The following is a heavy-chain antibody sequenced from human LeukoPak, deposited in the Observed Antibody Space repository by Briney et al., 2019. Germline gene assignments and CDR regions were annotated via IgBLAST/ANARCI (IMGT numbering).Heavy chain of an antibody. Sequence: SETLSLTCTVSGGSISSSDYYWSWIRQQPGKGLEWIGYICYSGTTYYNPSLKSRVTISVDTSKNQFSLKLSSVTAADTAVYYCAGGDSSGWHPDAFDIWGQGTMVTVSS. CDR2: ICYSGTT. CDR1: GGSISSSDYY. V-gene: IGHV4-31*03. CDR3: AGGDSSGWHPDAFDI. D-gene: IGHD6-19*01. J-gene: IGHJ3*02.